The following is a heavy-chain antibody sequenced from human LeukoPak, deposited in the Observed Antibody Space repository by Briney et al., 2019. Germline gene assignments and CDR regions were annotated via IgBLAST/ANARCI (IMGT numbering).Heavy chain of an antibody. CDR3: ARVFPSDKPAATTDY. Sequence: GRSLRLSCAASGFTFSSYAMHWVRQAPGKGLEWVAVISYDGSNKYYADSVKGRFTISRDNSKNTLYPQMNSLRAEDTAVYYCARVFPSDKPAATTDYWGQGTLVTVSS. CDR1: GFTFSSYA. D-gene: IGHD2-15*01. CDR2: ISYDGSNK. V-gene: IGHV3-30*01. J-gene: IGHJ4*02.